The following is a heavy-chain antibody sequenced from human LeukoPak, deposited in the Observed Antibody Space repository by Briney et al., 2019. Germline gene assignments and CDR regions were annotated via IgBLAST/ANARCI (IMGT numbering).Heavy chain of an antibody. J-gene: IGHJ4*02. CDR1: GFTFSSYA. D-gene: IGHD3-10*01. CDR2: ISYDGSNK. V-gene: IGHV3-30*04. CDR3: ARDPQLYYYGSGSYYPY. Sequence: GGSLRLSCAASGFTFSSYAMHWVRQAPGKGLEWVAVISYDGSNKYYADSVKGRFTISRDNSKNTLYLQMNSLRAEDTAVYYCARDPQLYYYGSGSYYPYWGQGTLVTVSS.